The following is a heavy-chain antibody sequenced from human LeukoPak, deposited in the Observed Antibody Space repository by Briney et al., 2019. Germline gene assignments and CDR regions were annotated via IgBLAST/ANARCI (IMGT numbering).Heavy chain of an antibody. Sequence: GGSLRLSCAASVLCHRSYAMSWVHQAPGKGLEWVSTINDNGGSTYYADSVKGRFTISRDNSKNTLYLQMNSLRAEDTAVYYSRATGEGEYCFAYWGQGTLVTVSS. CDR2: INDNGGST. CDR1: VLCHRSYA. D-gene: IGHD3-16*01. V-gene: IGHV3-23*01. CDR3: RATGEGEYCFAY. J-gene: IGHJ4*02.